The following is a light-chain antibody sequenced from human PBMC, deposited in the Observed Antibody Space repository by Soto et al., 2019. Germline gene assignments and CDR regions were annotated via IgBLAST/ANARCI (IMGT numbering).Light chain of an antibody. CDR2: DAS. CDR3: QQRSNWL. J-gene: IGKJ3*01. Sequence: ENVLTQSPATLSLSPGERATLSCRASQSVSNYVAWYQQKPGQAPRLLIYDASNRATGVPARFSVSGSGTDFTLTISSLEPEDFAVYYCQQRSNWLFGPGTKVDSK. CDR1: QSVSNY. V-gene: IGKV3-11*01.